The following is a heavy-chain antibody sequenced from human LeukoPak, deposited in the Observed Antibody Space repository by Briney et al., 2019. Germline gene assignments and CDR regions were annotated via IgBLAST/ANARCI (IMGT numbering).Heavy chain of an antibody. Sequence: PGGSLRLSCAASGFTFSSYGMHWVRQAPGKGLEWVAVIWYDGSNKYYADSVKGRFTISRDNSKNTLYLQMNSLRAEDTAVYYCARDFWYGSGSYYTSFDYWGQGTLVTVSS. CDR1: GFTFSSYG. CDR3: ARDFWYGSGSYYTSFDY. V-gene: IGHV3-33*01. CDR2: IWYDGSNK. D-gene: IGHD3-10*01. J-gene: IGHJ4*02.